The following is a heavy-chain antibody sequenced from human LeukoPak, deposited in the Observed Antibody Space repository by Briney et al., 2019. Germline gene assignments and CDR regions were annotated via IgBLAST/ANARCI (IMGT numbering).Heavy chain of an antibody. CDR1: GASMSGYY. Sequence: SETLSLTCTVSGASMSGYYWIWIRQPPGKGLEWIGYISYSGNRNYNPSLKSRVTMSVDTSKNQFSLKLSSVTAADTAVYYCVTWNYAVFDYWGQGILVTVS. V-gene: IGHV4-59*01. J-gene: IGHJ4*02. CDR3: VTWNYAVFDY. CDR2: ISYSGNR. D-gene: IGHD1-7*01.